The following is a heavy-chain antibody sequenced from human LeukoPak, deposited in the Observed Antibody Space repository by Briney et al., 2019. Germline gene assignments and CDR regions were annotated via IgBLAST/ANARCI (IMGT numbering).Heavy chain of an antibody. CDR3: ARGPLGYCSSTSCYDYGMDV. J-gene: IGHJ6*02. D-gene: IGHD2-2*01. CDR2: IYYSGST. Sequence: PSETLSFTCTVSGGSISSYYWSWIRQPPGKGLEWIGYIYYSGSTNYNPSLKSRVTISVDTSKNQFSLKLSSVTAADTAVYYCARGPLGYCSSTSCYDYGMDVWGQGTTVTVSS. V-gene: IGHV4-59*01. CDR1: GGSISSYY.